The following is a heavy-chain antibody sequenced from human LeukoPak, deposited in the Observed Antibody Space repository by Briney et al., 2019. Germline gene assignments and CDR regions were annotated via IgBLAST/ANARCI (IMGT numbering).Heavy chain of an antibody. CDR1: GYTFTSYY. Sequence: GASVKVSCKASGYTFTSYYMHWVRQAPGQGLEWMGIINPSGGSTTYAQKFQGRVTMTRDMSTSTVYMELRSLRSDDTAVYYCARYQYTMVRGVPDYWGQGTLVTVSS. D-gene: IGHD3-10*01. V-gene: IGHV1-46*01. CDR2: INPSGGST. CDR3: ARYQYTMVRGVPDY. J-gene: IGHJ4*02.